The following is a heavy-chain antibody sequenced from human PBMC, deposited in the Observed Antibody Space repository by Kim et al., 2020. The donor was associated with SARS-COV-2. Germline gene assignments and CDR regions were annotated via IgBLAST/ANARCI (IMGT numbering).Heavy chain of an antibody. Sequence: GGSLRLSCAASGFTFSDYYMSWIRQAPGKGLEWVSYISSSGSTIYYADSVKGRFTISRDNAKNSLYLQMNSLRAEDTAVYYCARGDIVVVPAAQTYYYYGMDVWGQGTTVTVSS. CDR1: GFTFSDYY. CDR2: ISSSGSTI. V-gene: IGHV3-11*01. J-gene: IGHJ6*02. CDR3: ARGDIVVVPAAQTYYYYGMDV. D-gene: IGHD2-2*01.